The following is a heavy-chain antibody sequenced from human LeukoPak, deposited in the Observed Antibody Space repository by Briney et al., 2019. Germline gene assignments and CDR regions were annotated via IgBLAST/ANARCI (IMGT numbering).Heavy chain of an antibody. J-gene: IGHJ4*02. Sequence: SETLSLTCTVSGASISSDFWSWIRQPAGKGLEWIGRIHTSGTTNYNPSLKSGVTMSLDTSKNQFSLRLSSVTAADTAVYYCAREGGSGRSFDYWGQGTLVTVSS. D-gene: IGHD3-10*01. CDR2: IHTSGTT. CDR1: GASISSDF. CDR3: AREGGSGRSFDY. V-gene: IGHV4-4*07.